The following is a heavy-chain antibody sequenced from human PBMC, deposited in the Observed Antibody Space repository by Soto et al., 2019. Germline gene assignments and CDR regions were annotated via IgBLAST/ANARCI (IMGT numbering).Heavy chain of an antibody. Sequence: SETLSLTCTVSGGSTSSGGCYWSWIRQHPGKGLEWIGYIYYSGSTYYNPSLKSRVTISVDTSKNQFSLKLSSVTAADTAVYYCARASTYYYDSSGHGTAYYFDYWGQGTLVTV. CDR3: ARASTYYYDSSGHGTAYYFDY. CDR2: IYYSGST. D-gene: IGHD3-22*01. CDR1: GGSTSSGGCY. V-gene: IGHV4-31*03. J-gene: IGHJ4*02.